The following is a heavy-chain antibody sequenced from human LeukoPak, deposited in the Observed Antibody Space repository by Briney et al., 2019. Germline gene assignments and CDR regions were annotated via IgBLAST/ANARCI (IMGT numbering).Heavy chain of an antibody. V-gene: IGHV3-74*03. J-gene: IGHJ1*01. Sequence: GGSLRLSCAASGFTFSNYWMHWVRQAPGKGLVWVSGINTDGSSTMYADSVKGRFTISRDNAKNTLYLQMNSLRGEDTAVYHCYGGNAEHWGQGTLVTVSS. D-gene: IGHD4-23*01. CDR1: GFTFSNYW. CDR3: YGGNAEH. CDR2: INTDGSST.